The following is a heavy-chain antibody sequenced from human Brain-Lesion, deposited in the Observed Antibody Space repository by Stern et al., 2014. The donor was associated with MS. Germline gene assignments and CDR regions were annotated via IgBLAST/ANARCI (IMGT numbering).Heavy chain of an antibody. D-gene: IGHD6-19*01. CDR1: GFSFSTYA. V-gene: IGHV3-23*04. J-gene: IGHJ1*01. CDR3: AKWPHHIAVAGTRYFQH. CDR2: ISGRGGRT. Sequence: EDQLGESGGGLVQPGGSLRLSCAASGFSFSTYAMGWVRQTPGKGLQWVSVISGRGGRTYYADSVKGRFTISRDNSPNTHALQTDSLRADDTAVYYCAKWPHHIAVAGTRYFQHWGQGTLVTVSS.